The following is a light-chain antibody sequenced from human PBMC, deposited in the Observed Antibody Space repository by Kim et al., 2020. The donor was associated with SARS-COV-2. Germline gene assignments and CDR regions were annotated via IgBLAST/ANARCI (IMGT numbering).Light chain of an antibody. CDR3: QKYNAAPWT. CDR2: AAY. J-gene: IGKJ1*01. Sequence: DIQMTQSPSSLSASVGDRVTITCRASQDISNYVVWYQQKPGKVPKVLIYAAYALHSGVPSRFSGGGFGTDFTLTISSLQPEDVATYYCQKYNAAPWTFGQGTTVEIK. CDR1: QDISNY. V-gene: IGKV1-27*01.